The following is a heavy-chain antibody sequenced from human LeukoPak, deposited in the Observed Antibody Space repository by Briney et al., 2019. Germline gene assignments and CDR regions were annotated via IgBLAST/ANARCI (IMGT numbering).Heavy chain of an antibody. CDR2: IIPIFGTA. CDR1: GGTFSSYA. V-gene: IGHV1-69*05. J-gene: IGHJ6*03. D-gene: IGHD3-22*01. Sequence: ASVKVFCKASGGTFSSYAISWVRQAPGQGLEWMGGIIPIFGTANYAQKFQGRVTITTDESTSTAYMELSSLRSEDTAVYYCARDRGYNYYDSSGYYYYMDVWGKGTTVTVSS. CDR3: ARDRGYNYYDSSGYYYYMDV.